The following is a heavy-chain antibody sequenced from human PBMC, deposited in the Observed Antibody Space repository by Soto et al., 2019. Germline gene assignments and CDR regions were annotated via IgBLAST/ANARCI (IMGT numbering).Heavy chain of an antibody. J-gene: IGHJ4*02. V-gene: IGHV3-30*03. D-gene: IGHD3-10*01. Sequence: PGGSLRLSCAASGFTFSSYGMHWVRQAPGKGLEWVSVISYDGSNKYYADSVKGRFTISRDNSKNTLYLQMNSLRAEDTAVYYCARHNYYYPDWGQGTLVTVSS. CDR1: GFTFSSYG. CDR2: ISYDGSNK. CDR3: ARHNYYYPD.